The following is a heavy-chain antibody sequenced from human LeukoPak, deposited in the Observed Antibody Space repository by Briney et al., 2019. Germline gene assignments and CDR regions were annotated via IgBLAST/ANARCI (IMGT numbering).Heavy chain of an antibody. V-gene: IGHV1-8*01. D-gene: IGHD7-27*01. Sequence: VASVKVSCKASGYTFTSYDFNWVRQATGQRPEWMGWMSPNSGDTGYAQKFQDRVTMTRNTSISTAYMEPSSLRSDDTAVYYCARGPPNWGYDYWGPGTLVTVSS. CDR3: ARGPPNWGYDY. CDR2: MSPNSGDT. CDR1: GYTFTSYD. J-gene: IGHJ4*02.